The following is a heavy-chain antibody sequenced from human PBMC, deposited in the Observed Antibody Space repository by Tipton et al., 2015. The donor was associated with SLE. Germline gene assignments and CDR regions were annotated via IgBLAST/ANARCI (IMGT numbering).Heavy chain of an antibody. J-gene: IGHJ4*02. Sequence: GSLRLSCAASGFTFSSYSMNWVRQAPGKGLEWVSSISSSSSYIYYADSVKGRFTISRDNAKNSLYLQMNSLRAEDTAVYYCARGWTTVNYFDYWGQGTLVTVSS. D-gene: IGHD4-17*01. CDR3: ARGWTTVNYFDY. CDR2: ISSSSSYI. CDR1: GFTFSSYS. V-gene: IGHV3-21*01.